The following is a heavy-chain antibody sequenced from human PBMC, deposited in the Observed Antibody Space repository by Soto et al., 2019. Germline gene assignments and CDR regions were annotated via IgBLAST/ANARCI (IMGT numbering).Heavy chain of an antibody. Sequence: GGSLRLSCTASGFTFSSFWMGWVRQAPGKGLEWVANIKQDGSEKYYVDSVKGRFTISRDNAKNSLYLQMNSLRSEDTAVYYCARPYYSDGRGYHDNWGQGTLVTVSS. D-gene: IGHD3-22*01. CDR2: IKQDGSEK. J-gene: IGHJ4*02. CDR1: GFTFSSFW. V-gene: IGHV3-7*01. CDR3: ARPYYSDGRGYHDN.